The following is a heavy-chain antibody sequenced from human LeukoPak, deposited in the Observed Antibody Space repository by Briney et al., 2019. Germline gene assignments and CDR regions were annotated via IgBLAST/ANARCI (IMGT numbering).Heavy chain of an antibody. CDR1: GFTFSNYA. D-gene: IGHD6-6*01. Sequence: GGSLRLSCSASGFTFSNYAMHWVRQAPGRGLEWVALISYGGSAKFYADSVKGRFTISRDNSKSTLDLKMNSLRTEDTVVYYFARVRDQRVYYFDYWGQGSLVTVSS. J-gene: IGHJ4*02. CDR3: ARVRDQRVYYFDY. V-gene: IGHV3-30*04. CDR2: ISYGGSAK.